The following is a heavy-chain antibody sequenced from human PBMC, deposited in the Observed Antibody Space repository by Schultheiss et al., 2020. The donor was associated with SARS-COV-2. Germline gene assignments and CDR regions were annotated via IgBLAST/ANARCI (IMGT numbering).Heavy chain of an antibody. V-gene: IGHV4-59*01. CDR2: IYYSGST. CDR3: ARDAPIYCSGGSCYPGHYYGMDV. CDR1: GGSISSYY. Sequence: SETLSLTCTVPGGSISSYYWSWIRQPPGKGLEWIGYIYYSGSTNYNPSLKSRVTISVDTSKNQFSLKLSSVTAADTAVYYCARDAPIYCSGGSCYPGHYYGMDVWGQGTTVTVSS. D-gene: IGHD2-15*01. J-gene: IGHJ6*02.